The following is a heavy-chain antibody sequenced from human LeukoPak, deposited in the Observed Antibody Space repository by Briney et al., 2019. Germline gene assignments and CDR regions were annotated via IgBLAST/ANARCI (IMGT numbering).Heavy chain of an antibody. D-gene: IGHD2-15*01. CDR2: IYYSGST. V-gene: IGHV4-59*01. Sequence: SETLSLTCTVSGGSISTYYWSRIRQPPGKGLEWIGYIYYSGSTNYNPSLKSRVTISVDTSKNQFSLKLSSVTAADTAVYYCARYCSGGSCFDAFDIWGQGTMVTVSS. CDR3: ARYCSGGSCFDAFDI. CDR1: GGSISTYY. J-gene: IGHJ3*02.